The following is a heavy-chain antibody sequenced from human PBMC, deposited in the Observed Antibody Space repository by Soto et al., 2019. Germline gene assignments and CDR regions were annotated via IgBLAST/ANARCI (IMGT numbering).Heavy chain of an antibody. D-gene: IGHD3-22*01. CDR3: ARERPNSDSSGYYYNAFDI. Sequence: PGGSLRLSCAASGFTFSSYWMSWVRQAPGKGLEWVANIKEDGSEKHYVDSLKGRFTISRDNAKNSLYLQMNSLRAEDTAVYYCARERPNSDSSGYYYNAFDIWGQGTMVTVSS. J-gene: IGHJ3*02. CDR1: GFTFSSYW. CDR2: IKEDGSEK. V-gene: IGHV3-7*01.